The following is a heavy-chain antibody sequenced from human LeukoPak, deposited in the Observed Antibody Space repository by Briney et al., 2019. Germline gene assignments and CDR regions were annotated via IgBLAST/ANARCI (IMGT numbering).Heavy chain of an antibody. Sequence: RGSLRLSCAASGFTFTSYSMNWVRQAPGKGLEWVSCISSSSTYICYADSVKGRFTISRDNAKNSLYLQMNSLTAEDTAVYYCARSWGELSFFDSWGQGTLVTVSS. CDR3: ARSWGELSFFDS. CDR1: GFTFTSYS. CDR2: ISSSSTYI. J-gene: IGHJ4*02. V-gene: IGHV3-21*01. D-gene: IGHD3-16*02.